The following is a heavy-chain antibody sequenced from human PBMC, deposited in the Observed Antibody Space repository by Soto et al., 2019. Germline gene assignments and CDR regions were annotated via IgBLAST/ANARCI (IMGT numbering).Heavy chain of an antibody. CDR1: GFTFSSYA. CDR2: ISGSGDST. D-gene: IGHD1-26*01. Sequence: EVQLLESGGGLVQPGGSLRLSCAASGFTFSSYAMRWVRQAPEKGLEWVSAISGSGDSTYYADSVKGRFTISRDNSKNTLYLQMNSLRAEDTAIYYCARRGSGSYYDCWGQGTLVTVSS. CDR3: ARRGSGSYYDC. J-gene: IGHJ4*02. V-gene: IGHV3-23*01.